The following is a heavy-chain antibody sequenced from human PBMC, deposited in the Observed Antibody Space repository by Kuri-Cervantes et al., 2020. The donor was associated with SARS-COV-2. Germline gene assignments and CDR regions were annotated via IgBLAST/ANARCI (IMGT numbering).Heavy chain of an antibody. CDR2: VNHRGST. Sequence: GSLRLSCAFYGESFSGYYWNWIRQSPGKGLEWIGEVNHRGSTNYNPSLKSRVTISVDTSSKQFSLHLGSVTAADTAVYYCARAYGFLRYIHYMDVWGRGTTVTVSS. V-gene: IGHV4-34*01. D-gene: IGHD4-17*01. J-gene: IGHJ6*03. CDR3: ARAYGFLRYIHYMDV. CDR1: GESFSGYY.